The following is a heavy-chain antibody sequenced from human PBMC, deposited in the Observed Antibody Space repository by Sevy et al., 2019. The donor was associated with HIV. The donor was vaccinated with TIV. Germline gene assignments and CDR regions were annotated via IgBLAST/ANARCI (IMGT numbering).Heavy chain of an antibody. D-gene: IGHD3-10*01. J-gene: IGHJ4*02. CDR1: GGSISSSSYY. Sequence: SETLSLTCTVSGGSISSSSYYWGWIRQPPGKGLEWIGNIYYSGSTYYNPSLKSRVTISVDTSKNQFSLKLSSVTAAVRAVYYCARLGRGEILYYFDYWGQGTLVTVSS. CDR2: IYYSGST. CDR3: ARLGRGEILYYFDY. V-gene: IGHV4-39*01.